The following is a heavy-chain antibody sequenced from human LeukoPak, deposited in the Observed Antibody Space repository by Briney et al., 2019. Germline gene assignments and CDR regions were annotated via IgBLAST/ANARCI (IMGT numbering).Heavy chain of an antibody. Sequence: PSQTLSFTCTVSGGSISSGGYYWSWIRQHPGRGLEWIGNSYYSGSTYYNPSLKSRVTISVDTSKNQFSLKLSSVAAADTAVYYCAGTPRNGSGSPRFDPWGQGTLVTVSS. V-gene: IGHV4-31*03. D-gene: IGHD3-10*01. J-gene: IGHJ5*02. CDR2: SYYSGST. CDR3: AGTPRNGSGSPRFDP. CDR1: GGSISSGGYY.